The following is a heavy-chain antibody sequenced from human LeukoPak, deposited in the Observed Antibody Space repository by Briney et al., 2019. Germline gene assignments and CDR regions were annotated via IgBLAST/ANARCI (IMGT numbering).Heavy chain of an antibody. V-gene: IGHV4-59*01. CDR1: GGSISSYY. J-gene: IGHJ5*02. CDR3: ARGEGYYDQIPTTEFDP. CDR2: IYYSGST. D-gene: IGHD3-22*01. Sequence: SETLSLTCTVSGGSISSYYWSWIRQPPGKGLEWIGYIYYSGSTNYNPSLKSRVTISADTSKNQFSLKLSSVTAADTAVYYRARGEGYYDQIPTTEFDPWGQGTLVTVSS.